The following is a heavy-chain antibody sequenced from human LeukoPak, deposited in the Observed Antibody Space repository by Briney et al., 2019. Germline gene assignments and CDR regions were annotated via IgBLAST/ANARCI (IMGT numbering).Heavy chain of an antibody. CDR2: ISTSDGT. CDR1: GDSISSYF. D-gene: IGHD2-2*01. J-gene: IGHJ4*02. CDR3: TRSSRGLSTHDY. V-gene: IGHV4-4*07. Sequence: TSETLSLTCTVSGDSISSYFWSWIRQPAGKRLEWIGRISTSDGTIYNPSLKSRVTISVDESKNQFSLKLTSVTAADTAVYYCTRSSRGLSTHDYWGQGTLVTVSS.